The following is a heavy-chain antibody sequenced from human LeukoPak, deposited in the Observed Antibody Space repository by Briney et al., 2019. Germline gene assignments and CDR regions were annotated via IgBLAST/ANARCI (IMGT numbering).Heavy chain of an antibody. CDR1: GDSVSSNCAS. CDR2: TYYSSKWYN. V-gene: IGHV6-1*01. CDR3: ARAPHGSGCDY. J-gene: IGHJ4*02. D-gene: IGHD6-19*01. Sequence: SQTLSLTCAISGDSVSSNCASWVWLRQSPSRGLEWLGRTYYSSKWYNDYGLSVRSRITVNPDTSKNQFSLQLNSVTPEDTAVYYCARAPHGSGCDYWSQGTLVTVSS.